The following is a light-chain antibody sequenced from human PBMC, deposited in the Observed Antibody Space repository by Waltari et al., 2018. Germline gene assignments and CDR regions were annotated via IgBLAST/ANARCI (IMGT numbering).Light chain of an antibody. CDR2: EVN. CDR3: SSHAGSNNLL. CDR1: SSYVGGYNY. J-gene: IGLJ2*01. V-gene: IGLV2-8*01. Sequence: QSALTQPPSASGSPGQSVTIHCPGTSSYVGGYNYVPLYQQPPGKAPKLMIYEVNKRPSGVPVRFFGSKSGHTASMTVSGLQAEDEADYYCSSHAGSNNLLFGGGTKLTVV.